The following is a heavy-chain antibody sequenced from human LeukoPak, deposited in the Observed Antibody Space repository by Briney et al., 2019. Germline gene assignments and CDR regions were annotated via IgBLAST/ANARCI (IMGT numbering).Heavy chain of an antibody. CDR1: GFTFSTYA. J-gene: IGHJ4*02. Sequence: GRSLRLSCAASGFTFSTYAMHWVRQAPGKGLEWVAVISYDGNNKYYADSVKGRFTISRDNSKNTLYLQMNSLRAEDTAVYSCARGNYDILTPGGYWGQGTLVTVSS. V-gene: IGHV3-30-3*01. CDR3: ARGNYDILTPGGY. D-gene: IGHD3-9*01. CDR2: ISYDGNNK.